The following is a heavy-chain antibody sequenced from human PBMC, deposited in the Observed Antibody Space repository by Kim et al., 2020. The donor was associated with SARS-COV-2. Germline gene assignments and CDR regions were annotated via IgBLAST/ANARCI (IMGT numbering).Heavy chain of an antibody. CDR2: VSGSGGST. J-gene: IGHJ4*02. CDR3: AKAGCIGGTCLHHFDC. D-gene: IGHD2-15*01. V-gene: IGHV3-23*01. Sequence: GGSLRLSCTASGFTFNIYAMGWVRQAPGKGLEWVSGVSGSGGSTYYADYVKGRFTISRDNSKNTVHLQMNNLRADDTAVFYCAKAGCIGGTCLHHFDCWGQGTQVTVSS. CDR1: GFTFNIYA.